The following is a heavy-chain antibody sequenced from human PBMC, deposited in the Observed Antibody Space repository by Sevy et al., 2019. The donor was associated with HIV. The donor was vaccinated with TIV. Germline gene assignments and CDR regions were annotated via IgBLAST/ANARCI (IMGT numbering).Heavy chain of an antibody. J-gene: IGHJ4*02. CDR1: GFTFSSYG. CDR3: ARDLEETGYSSSWTLHAPDY. Sequence: GGSLRLSCAASGFTFSSYGMHWVRQAPGKGLEWVAVIWYDGSNKYYADSVKGRFTISRDNSKNTLYLQMNSLRAEDTAVYYCARDLEETGYSSSWTLHAPDYWGQGTLVTVSS. CDR2: IWYDGSNK. V-gene: IGHV3-33*01. D-gene: IGHD6-13*01.